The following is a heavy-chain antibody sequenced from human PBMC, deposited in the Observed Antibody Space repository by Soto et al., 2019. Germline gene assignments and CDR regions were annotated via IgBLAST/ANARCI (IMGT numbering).Heavy chain of an antibody. CDR1: GFTFSSYA. D-gene: IGHD2-2*01. V-gene: IGHV3-23*01. Sequence: EVQLLESGGGLVQPGGSLRLSCAASGFTFSSYAMSWVRQAPGKGLEWVSAISGSGGSTYYADSVKGRFTISRNNSKNTLYLQMNSLRAEDTAVYYCAKESGKNIVVVPAAMNYWGQGTLVTFSS. CDR3: AKESGKNIVVVPAAMNY. CDR2: ISGSGGST. J-gene: IGHJ4*02.